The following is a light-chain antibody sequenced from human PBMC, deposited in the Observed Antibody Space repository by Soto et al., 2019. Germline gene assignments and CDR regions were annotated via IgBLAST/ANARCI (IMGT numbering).Light chain of an antibody. CDR2: DAA. V-gene: IGKV3-11*01. CDR3: HQRSNRPPIT. J-gene: IGKJ5*01. Sequence: VLVQIPTTQSLSHGESTTHYCRLSRNGNNYYAWYQQQPGQAPRILIYDAANRATGIPARFSGSGSGTDFTLTISSLVPQDFAAYYCHQRSNRPPITFGQGTRLETK. CDR1: RNGNNY.